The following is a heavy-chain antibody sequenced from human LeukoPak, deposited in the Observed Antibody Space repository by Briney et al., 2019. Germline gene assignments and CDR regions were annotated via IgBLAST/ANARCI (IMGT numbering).Heavy chain of an antibody. Sequence: GASVKVSCKASGYTFTSYDINWVRQATGQGLEWMGWMNPNSGNTGYAQKFQGRVTITRNTSISTAYMELSSLRSEDTAVYYCAVGRASGAAFDIWGQGTMVTVSS. D-gene: IGHD3-10*01. CDR1: GYTFTSYD. CDR2: MNPNSGNT. J-gene: IGHJ3*02. CDR3: AVGRASGAAFDI. V-gene: IGHV1-8*03.